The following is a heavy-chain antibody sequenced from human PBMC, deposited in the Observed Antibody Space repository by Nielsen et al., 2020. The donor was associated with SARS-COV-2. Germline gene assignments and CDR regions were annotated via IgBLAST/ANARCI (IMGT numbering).Heavy chain of an antibody. CDR1: GFTLRGHW. D-gene: IGHD3-10*01. CDR3: ARDWSSGSGSSYYYYGMDV. Sequence: GESLKISCAASGFTLRGHWMHWVRQVPGKGLVWVAGINSDGTSTTYADSVKGRFAIARDNAKNSLYLQMNSLRAEDTAVYYCARDWSSGSGSSYYYYGMDVWGQGTTVTVSS. J-gene: IGHJ6*02. V-gene: IGHV3-74*01. CDR2: INSDGTST.